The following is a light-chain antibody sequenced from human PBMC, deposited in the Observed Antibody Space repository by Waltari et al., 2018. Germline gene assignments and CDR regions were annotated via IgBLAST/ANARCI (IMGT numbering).Light chain of an antibody. CDR2: KVS. Sequence: DVVMTLSPLSLSVTLGQPASISCRSSQSLVHSDGNTYLLWFQQRPGQSPRRLIYKVSTRDSGVPDRFTGSGSGTNFTLKISRVEAEDVGVYYCMQATRWPWTFGQGARVEIK. CDR3: MQATRWPWT. V-gene: IGKV2-30*02. J-gene: IGKJ1*01. CDR1: QSLVHSDGNTY.